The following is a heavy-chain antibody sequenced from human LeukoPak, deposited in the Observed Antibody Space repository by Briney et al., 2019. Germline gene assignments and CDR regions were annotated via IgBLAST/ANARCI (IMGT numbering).Heavy chain of an antibody. V-gene: IGHV3-20*04. CDR1: GFTFDDYG. CDR2: INWNGGST. CDR3: ARETIAVAEDAFDI. Sequence: RPGGSLRLSCAASGFTFDDYGMSWVRQAPGKGLEWVSGINWNGGSTGYADSVKGRFTISRDNARNSLYLQMNSLRAEDTAVYYCARETIAVAEDAFDIWGQGTMVTVSS. D-gene: IGHD6-19*01. J-gene: IGHJ3*02.